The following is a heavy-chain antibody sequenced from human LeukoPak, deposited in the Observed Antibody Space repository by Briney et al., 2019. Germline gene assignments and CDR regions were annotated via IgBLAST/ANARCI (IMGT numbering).Heavy chain of an antibody. CDR3: ARDYGGSSPFDY. D-gene: IGHD4-23*01. CDR2: ISGSGDST. V-gene: IGHV3-23*01. Sequence: PGGSLRLSCAASGFPFSSYAMSWVRQAPGKGLEWVSAISGSGDSTYYADSVKGRFTISRDNAKNSLYLHMNSLRAEDTAVYYCARDYGGSSPFDYWGQGTLVTVSS. J-gene: IGHJ4*02. CDR1: GFPFSSYA.